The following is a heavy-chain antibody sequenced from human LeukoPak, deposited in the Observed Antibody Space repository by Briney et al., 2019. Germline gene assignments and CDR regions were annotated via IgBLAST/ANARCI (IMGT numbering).Heavy chain of an antibody. V-gene: IGHV5-51*01. D-gene: IGHD3-9*01. J-gene: IGHJ4*02. CDR3: ARALRYFDWLED. CDR2: IYPGDSDT. Sequence: GESLKISCKGSGYKFTSYWIGWVRQMPGRGLDWMGIIYPGDSDTRYSPSFQGQVTISADKSISTAYLQWSSLKASDTAMYYYARALRYFDWLEDWGQGTLVTVSS. CDR1: GYKFTSYW.